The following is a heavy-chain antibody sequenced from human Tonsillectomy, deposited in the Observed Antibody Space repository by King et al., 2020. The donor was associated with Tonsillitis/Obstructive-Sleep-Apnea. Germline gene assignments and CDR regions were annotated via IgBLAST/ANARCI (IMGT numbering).Heavy chain of an antibody. CDR3: ARHYYGSGSPWDY. D-gene: IGHD3-10*01. Sequence: VQLQESGPGLVKPSETLSLTCTVSGGSISSYYWSWLRQPPGKGLEWIGYIYYSGSTNYNPSLKSRVTISVDTSKNQFSLKLSSVTAADTAVYYCARHYYGSGSPWDYWGQGTLVTVSS. CDR2: IYYSGST. CDR1: GGSISSYY. J-gene: IGHJ4*02. V-gene: IGHV4-59*08.